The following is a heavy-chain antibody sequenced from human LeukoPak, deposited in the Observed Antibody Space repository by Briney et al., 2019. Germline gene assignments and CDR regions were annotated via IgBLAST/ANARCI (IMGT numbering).Heavy chain of an antibody. D-gene: IGHD3-10*01. J-gene: IGHJ4*02. CDR3: ARDHRRGYYFDF. Sequence: GGSLRLSCAASGFTFSDYSMIWIRQAPGKGLEWVSYISGSGTIIYYADSVKGRFTISRDNAKNSLYLQMNSLRAEDTAVYYCARDHRRGYYFDFWGQGTLVTVSS. CDR1: GFTFSDYS. CDR2: ISGSGTII. V-gene: IGHV3-11*01.